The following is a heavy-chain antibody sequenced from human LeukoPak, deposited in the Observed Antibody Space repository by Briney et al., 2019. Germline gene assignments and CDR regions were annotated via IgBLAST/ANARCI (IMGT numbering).Heavy chain of an antibody. CDR3: ARRTTVLTQFDY. J-gene: IGHJ4*02. CDR2: ISNSGDST. D-gene: IGHD4-23*01. Sequence: GGSLRLSCAASGFTFSNYVMNWVRQAPGEGLEWVSVISNSGDSTYFADSVKGRFTVSRDNSRNTLYLQMSSLRAEDTAVYFCARRTTVLTQFDYWGQGTLVTVSS. V-gene: IGHV3-23*01. CDR1: GFTFSNYV.